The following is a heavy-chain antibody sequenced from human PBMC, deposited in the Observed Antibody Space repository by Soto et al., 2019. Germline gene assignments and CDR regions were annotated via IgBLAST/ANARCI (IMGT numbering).Heavy chain of an antibody. Sequence: EVQLVESGGGLVQPGGSLRLSCAASGFTFGSHWMHWVRQAPGKGLVWVSRINSDGSSTTYADSVKGRFTISRDDAKSTLYLQMNSLRAEDTDVYYCARGLEEWVKPTVIWGQGTLVTVSS. D-gene: IGHD3-3*01. CDR3: ARGLEEWVKPTVI. CDR2: INSDGSST. J-gene: IGHJ3*02. CDR1: GFTFGSHW. V-gene: IGHV3-74*01.